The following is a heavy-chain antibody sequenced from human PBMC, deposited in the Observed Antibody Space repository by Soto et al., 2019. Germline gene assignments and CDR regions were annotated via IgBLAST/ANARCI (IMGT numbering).Heavy chain of an antibody. V-gene: IGHV1-69*13. CDR2: IIPIFGKR. Sequence: SVKVSCKASGGTFSNYAISWVRQARGQGLEWMGGIIPIFGKRSYAHKFQDRVTITADESASTAYMELSSLRYEDTAVYYCAKVGEKVMVTPWLDPWGQGTQVTV. D-gene: IGHD3-22*01. CDR1: GGTFSNYA. CDR3: AKVGEKVMVTPWLDP. J-gene: IGHJ5*02.